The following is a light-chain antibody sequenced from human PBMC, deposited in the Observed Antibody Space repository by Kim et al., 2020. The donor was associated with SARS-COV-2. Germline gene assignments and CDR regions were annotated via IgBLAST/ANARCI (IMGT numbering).Light chain of an antibody. J-gene: IGLJ1*01. CDR1: RRDIGGFED. CDR3: TSETSSSSYV. Sequence: QSALTQPPSVSGSPGQSLTISCTGTRRDIGGFEDVSWYQQHPGKAPRLLIFAVTNRASGVATRFSASKSGNTASLTISGLRADDEADYYCTSETSSSSYVFGAGTKLTVL. CDR2: AVT. V-gene: IGLV2-14*03.